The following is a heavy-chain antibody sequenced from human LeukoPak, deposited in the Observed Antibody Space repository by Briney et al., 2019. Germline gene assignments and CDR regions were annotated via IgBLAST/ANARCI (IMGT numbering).Heavy chain of an antibody. CDR2: IIPIFGTA. CDR3: ARDKLGYDSSGSYPNWFDP. D-gene: IGHD3-22*01. V-gene: IGHV1-69*13. CDR1: GGTFSSYA. J-gene: IGHJ5*02. Sequence: ASVKVSCKASGGTFSSYAISWVRQAPGQGLEWMGGIIPIFGTANYAQKFQGRATITADESTSTAYMELSSLRSEDTAVYYRARDKLGYDSSGSYPNWFDPWGQGTLVTVSS.